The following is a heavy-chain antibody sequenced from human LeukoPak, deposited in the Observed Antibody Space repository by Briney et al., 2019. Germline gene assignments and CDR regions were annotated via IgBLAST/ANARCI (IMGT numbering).Heavy chain of an antibody. V-gene: IGHV4-59*01. CDR1: GGSISSYY. Sequence: TSETLSLTCTVSGGSISSYYWSWIRQPPGKGLEWIGYIYYSGSTNYNPSLKSRVTISVDTSKNQFSLKLSSVTAADTAVYYCATRQGDGLDFWGQGTLVTVSS. D-gene: IGHD3-16*01. CDR2: IYYSGST. CDR3: ATRQGDGLDF. J-gene: IGHJ4*02.